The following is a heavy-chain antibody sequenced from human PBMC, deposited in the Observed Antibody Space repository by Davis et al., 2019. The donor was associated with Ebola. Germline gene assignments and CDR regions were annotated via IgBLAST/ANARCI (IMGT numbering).Heavy chain of an antibody. CDR3: ARAAAYSSPSREGHRAGNYYYYYGMDV. J-gene: IGHJ6*02. CDR1: GGSISSYY. Sequence: MPSETLSLTCTVSGGSISSYYWSWIRQPPGKGLEWIGYIYYSGSTNYNPSLKSRVAITVDKSKNQFSLKLSSVTAADTAVYYCARAAAYSSPSREGHRAGNYYYYYGMDVWGQGTTVTVSS. V-gene: IGHV4-59*12. CDR2: IYYSGST. D-gene: IGHD6-13*01.